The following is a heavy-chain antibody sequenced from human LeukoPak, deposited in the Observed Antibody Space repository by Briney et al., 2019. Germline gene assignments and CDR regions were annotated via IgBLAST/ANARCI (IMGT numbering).Heavy chain of an antibody. J-gene: IGHJ6*03. Sequence: GASVKVSCKASGYTFTSYGVSWVRQAPGQGLEWMAWISAYNGNTNYAQNLQGRFTMTTDTSTSTVYMELSSLRSEDTAVYYCARVAAEVVGVPGAIGFGWLRRDYYYMDVWGKGTTVTVSS. CDR2: ISAYNGNT. D-gene: IGHD2-2*02. CDR1: GYTFTSYG. V-gene: IGHV1-18*01. CDR3: ARVAAEVVGVPGAIGFGWLRRDYYYMDV.